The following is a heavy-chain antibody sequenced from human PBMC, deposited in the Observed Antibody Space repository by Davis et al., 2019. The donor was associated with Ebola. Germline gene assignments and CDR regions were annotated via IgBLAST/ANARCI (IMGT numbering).Heavy chain of an antibody. J-gene: IGHJ5*02. CDR2: VNDSGST. D-gene: IGHD3-10*01. V-gene: IGHV4-34*01. Sequence: SETLSLTCAVYGGSFSGYYWSWIRQSPVKGLEWIGEVNDSGSTNYNPSLKSRVTISVDTSKNQFSLKLSSVTAADTAVYYCARQIGFGELLFRWFDPWGQGTLVTVSS. CDR1: GGSFSGYY. CDR3: ARQIGFGELLFRWFDP.